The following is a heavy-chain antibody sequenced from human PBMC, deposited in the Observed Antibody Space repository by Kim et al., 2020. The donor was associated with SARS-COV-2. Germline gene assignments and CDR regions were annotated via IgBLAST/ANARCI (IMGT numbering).Heavy chain of an antibody. Sequence: GGSLRLSCAASGFTFSSYAMHWVRQAPGKGLEWVAFISYDGSNKYYADSVKGRFTISRDNSKNTLYLQMNSLRAEDTAVYYCAREGASYSSSSLDYWGQGTLVTVSS. CDR1: GFTFSSYA. CDR2: ISYDGSNK. J-gene: IGHJ4*02. V-gene: IGHV3-30-3*01. D-gene: IGHD6-6*01. CDR3: AREGASYSSSSLDY.